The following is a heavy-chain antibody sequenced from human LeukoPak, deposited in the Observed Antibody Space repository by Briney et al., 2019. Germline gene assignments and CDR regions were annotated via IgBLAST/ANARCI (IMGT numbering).Heavy chain of an antibody. CDR2: INHSGST. CDR1: GGSCSGYY. CDR3: ARDRWELPTGKDYYYYYGMDV. Sequence: SETLSLTCAVYGGSCSGYYWSWIRQPPGKGLEWIGEINHSGSTNYNPSLKSRVTISVDTSKNQFSLKLSSVTAADTAVYYCARDRWELPTGKDYYYYYGMDVWGQGTTVTVSS. D-gene: IGHD1-26*01. V-gene: IGHV4-34*01. J-gene: IGHJ6*02.